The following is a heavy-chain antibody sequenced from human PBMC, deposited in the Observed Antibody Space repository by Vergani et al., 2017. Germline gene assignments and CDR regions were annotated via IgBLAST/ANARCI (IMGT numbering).Heavy chain of an antibody. CDR1: GYTFTSYA. D-gene: IGHD3-3*01. CDR2: INAGNGNT. J-gene: IGHJ3*02. CDR3: ARHILYDFWSGYYTGGAFDI. Sequence: QVQLVQSGAEVKKPGASVKVSCKASGYTFTSYAMHWVRQAPGQRLEWMGWINAGNGNTKYSQKFQGRVTITRDTSASTAYMELSSLRSEDTAVYYCARHILYDFWSGYYTGGAFDIWGQGTMVTVSS. V-gene: IGHV1-3*01.